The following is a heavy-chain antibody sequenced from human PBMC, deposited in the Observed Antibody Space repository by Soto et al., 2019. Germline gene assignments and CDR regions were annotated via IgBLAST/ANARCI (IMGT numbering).Heavy chain of an antibody. V-gene: IGHV3-48*02. CDR2: ISTTYSAI. J-gene: IGHJ4*02. CDR3: ARDRDYAFDY. D-gene: IGHD4-17*01. CDR1: GFTFSSYS. Sequence: EVQLVESGGGLVQPGGSLRLSCTASGFTFSSYSMNWVRQAPGKGLEWISYISTTYSAISYADSVKGRFTISSDNAKNSLYLQMNSLSDEDTAVYYCARDRDYAFDYWGQGTLVTVSS.